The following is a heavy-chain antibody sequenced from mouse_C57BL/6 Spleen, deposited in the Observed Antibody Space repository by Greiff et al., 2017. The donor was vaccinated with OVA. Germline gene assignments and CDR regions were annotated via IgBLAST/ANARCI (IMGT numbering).Heavy chain of an antibody. Sequence: QVQLQQPGAELVKPGASVKVSCKASGYTFTSYWMHWVKQRPGQGLEWIGRIHPSDSDTNYNQKFKGKATLTVDKSSSTAYMQLSSLTCEDSAVYYCAIIPYNYDEAYYYAMDYWGQGTSVTVSS. CDR3: AIIPYNYDEAYYYAMDY. CDR2: IHPSDSDT. D-gene: IGHD2-12*01. V-gene: IGHV1-74*01. J-gene: IGHJ4*01. CDR1: GYTFTSYW.